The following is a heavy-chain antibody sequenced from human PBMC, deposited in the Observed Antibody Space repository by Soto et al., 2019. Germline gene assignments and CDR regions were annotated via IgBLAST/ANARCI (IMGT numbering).Heavy chain of an antibody. J-gene: IGHJ4*02. V-gene: IGHV3-48*02. CDR2: INKNGFTI. CDR1: GFTLTTYS. D-gene: IGHD6-19*01. Sequence: PGGSLRLSCAVSGFTLTTYSMNWVRQAPGKGLEWISFINKNGFTIYYADSVKGRFTISRDYAKNSLYLQMDSLRHEETAVYYCARGAVTGTSLFDYWRRGTLVTVCS. CDR3: ARGAVTGTSLFDY.